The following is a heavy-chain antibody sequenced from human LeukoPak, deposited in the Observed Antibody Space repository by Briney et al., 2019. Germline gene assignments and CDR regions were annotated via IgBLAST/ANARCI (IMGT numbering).Heavy chain of an antibody. CDR2: INHSGST. V-gene: IGHV4-34*01. CDR3: GATYYYDSSGYFYFDY. D-gene: IGHD3-22*01. Sequence: SETLSLTCAVYGGSFSGYYWSWIRQPPGKGLEWIGEINHSGSTNYNPSLKSRVTISVDTSKNQFSLKLSSVTAADTAVYYCGATYYYDSSGYFYFDYWGQGTLVTVSS. J-gene: IGHJ4*02. CDR1: GGSFSGYY.